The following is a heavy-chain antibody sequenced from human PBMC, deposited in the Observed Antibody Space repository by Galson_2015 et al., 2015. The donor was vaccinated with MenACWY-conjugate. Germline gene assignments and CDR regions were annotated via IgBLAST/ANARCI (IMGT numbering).Heavy chain of an antibody. CDR1: GGSISSSSYY. D-gene: IGHD2-2*01. CDR2: IYYSGST. V-gene: IGHV4-39*01. Sequence: ETLSLTCTVSGGSISSSSYYWDWIRQPPGRGLEWIGTIYYSGSTYYNSSLKSRVTISADTSQNQFSLNLSSVTAADTAMYYCARHDRTAPARSGAFDIWGRGTMVTVSS. CDR3: ARHDRTAPARSGAFDI. J-gene: IGHJ3*02.